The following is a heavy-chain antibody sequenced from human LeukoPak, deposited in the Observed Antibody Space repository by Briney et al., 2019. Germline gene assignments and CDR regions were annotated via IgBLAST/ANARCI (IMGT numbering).Heavy chain of an antibody. D-gene: IGHD3-9*01. CDR1: GFTFSSYA. V-gene: IGHV3-23*01. CDR2: ISGSGGST. J-gene: IGHJ6*02. Sequence: PGGSLRLSCAASGFTFSSYAMSWVRQAPGKGLEWVSAISGSGGSTYYADSVKGRFTISRDNSKNTLYLQMNSLRAEDTAVYYCAKDQWIRYFDWLLFYYGMDVWGQGTTVTVSS. CDR3: AKDQWIRYFDWLLFYYGMDV.